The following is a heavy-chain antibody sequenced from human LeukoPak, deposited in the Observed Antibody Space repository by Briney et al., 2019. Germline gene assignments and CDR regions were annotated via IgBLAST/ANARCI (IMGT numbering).Heavy chain of an antibody. V-gene: IGHV3-15*01. J-gene: IGHJ3*02. CDR2: IKSKTDGGTT. D-gene: IGHD3-3*01. CDR3: TTRLVTIFGVVTNDAFDI. Sequence: PGGSLRLSCAASGFTFSNAWMSWVRQAPGKGLEWVGRIKSKTDGGTTDYAAPVKGRFTISRDDSKNTLYLQMNSLKTEDTAVYYRTTRLVTIFGVVTNDAFDIWGQGTMVTVSS. CDR1: GFTFSNAW.